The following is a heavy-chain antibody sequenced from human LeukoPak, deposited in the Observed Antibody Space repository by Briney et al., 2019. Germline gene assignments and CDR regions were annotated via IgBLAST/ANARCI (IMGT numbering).Heavy chain of an antibody. J-gene: IGHJ4*02. V-gene: IGHV1-69*04. D-gene: IGHD2-21*01. CDR3: AREGGDLFDY. Sequence: SVKVSCKASGGSFSTSVITWVRQAPGQGLEWMGRIIPVFGVSNFAQKFQGRVTITAEKSTNTAHMELSRLESGDTAVYYCAREGGDLFDYWGQGTLVTVSS. CDR2: IIPVFGVS. CDR1: GGSFSTSV.